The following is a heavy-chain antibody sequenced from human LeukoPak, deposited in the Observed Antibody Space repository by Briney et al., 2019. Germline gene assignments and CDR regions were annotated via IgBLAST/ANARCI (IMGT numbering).Heavy chain of an antibody. J-gene: IGHJ3*02. CDR3: ARTTYYDFWSGWGAFDI. D-gene: IGHD3-3*01. CDR1: GGSISSYY. Sequence: SETLSLTCTVSGGSISSYYWSWIRQPPGKGLEWIGYIDYSGSTNYNPSLKSRVTISVDTSKNQFSLKLSSVTAADTAVYYCARTTYYDFWSGWGAFDIWGQGTMVTVSS. CDR2: IDYSGST. V-gene: IGHV4-59*01.